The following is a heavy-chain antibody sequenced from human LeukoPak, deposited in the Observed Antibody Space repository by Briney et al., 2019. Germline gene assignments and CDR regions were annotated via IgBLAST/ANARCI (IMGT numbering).Heavy chain of an antibody. CDR1: GLSFTSAW. CDR3: TTHSGNDLRS. Sequence: EGSLRLSCATSGLSFTSAWLTWVRQAPGKGLEWVGRIKSKSVGETTDYAAPVKGRFTISRDDSENTLYLQMNSLKTEDTAVYYCTTHSGNDLRSWGQGTLVTVSS. V-gene: IGHV3-15*01. J-gene: IGHJ5*02. CDR2: IKSKSVGETT. D-gene: IGHD5-12*01.